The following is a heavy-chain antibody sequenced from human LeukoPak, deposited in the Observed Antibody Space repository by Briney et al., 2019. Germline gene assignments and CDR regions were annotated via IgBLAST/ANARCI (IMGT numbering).Heavy chain of an antibody. CDR2: ISGSGGST. J-gene: IGHJ4*02. Sequence: GGSLRLSCAASGFTFSSYAMSWVRQAPGKGLEWVSAISGSGGSTYYADSVKGRFTISRDNSKNTLYLQMNSLRAEDTAVYYCANLRWYYYDSSGFNNDYWGQGTLVTVSS. V-gene: IGHV3-23*01. CDR3: ANLRWYYYDSSGFNNDY. D-gene: IGHD3-22*01. CDR1: GFTFSSYA.